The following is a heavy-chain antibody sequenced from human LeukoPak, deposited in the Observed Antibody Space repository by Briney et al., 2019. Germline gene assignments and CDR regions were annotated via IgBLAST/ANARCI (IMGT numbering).Heavy chain of an antibody. CDR3: ARGGGSGDFYYYYYYMDV. J-gene: IGHJ6*03. Sequence: PGGSLRLSCAVSGFTISDYYMSWVRQAPGKGLEWVSVIYSGGSTYYADSVKGRFTISRDNSKNTLYLQMNSLRAEDTAVYYCARGGGSGDFYYYYYYMDVWGKGTTVTVSS. CDR2: IYSGGST. D-gene: IGHD3-3*01. CDR1: GFTISDYY. V-gene: IGHV3-53*01.